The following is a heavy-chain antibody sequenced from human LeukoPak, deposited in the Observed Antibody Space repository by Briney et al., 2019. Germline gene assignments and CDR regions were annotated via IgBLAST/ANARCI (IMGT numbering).Heavy chain of an antibody. CDR2: INPNSGGT. V-gene: IGHV1-2*02. D-gene: IGHD1-26*01. Sequence: ASVKVSCKASGYTFTGYYMHWVRQAPGQGLEWMGWINPNSGGTNYAQKFQGRVTVIRDTSISTAYMELSRLRSDDTAVYYCARQSWDGSYGYFDYWGQGTLVTVSS. J-gene: IGHJ4*02. CDR1: GYTFTGYY. CDR3: ARQSWDGSYGYFDY.